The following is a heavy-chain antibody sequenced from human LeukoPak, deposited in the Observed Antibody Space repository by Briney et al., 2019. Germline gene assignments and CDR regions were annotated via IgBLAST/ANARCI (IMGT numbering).Heavy chain of an antibody. D-gene: IGHD3-22*01. CDR2: IYTSGST. CDR3: AREGDYYDSSGTLDY. Sequence: SETLSLTCTVSGGSISSYFWSWIRQPAGKGLEWIGRIYTSGSTNYNPSLKSRVTISVDTSKNQFSLKLSSVTAADTAVYYCAREGDYYDSSGTLDYWGQGTLVTVSS. J-gene: IGHJ4*02. V-gene: IGHV4-4*07. CDR1: GGSISSYF.